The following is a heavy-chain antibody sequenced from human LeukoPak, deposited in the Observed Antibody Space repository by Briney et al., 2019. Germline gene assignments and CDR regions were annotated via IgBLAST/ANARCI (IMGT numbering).Heavy chain of an antibody. CDR1: GYTFTSYG. J-gene: IGHJ6*03. Sequence: GASVKVSCKASGYTFTSYGISWVRQAPGQGLEWMGWISAYNGNTNYAQKLQGRVTMTTDTSTSTAYMELRSLRSDDTAVYYCARVPYSGSYYYYYMDVWGKGTTVTVSS. D-gene: IGHD1-26*01. CDR2: ISAYNGNT. V-gene: IGHV1-18*01. CDR3: ARVPYSGSYYYYYMDV.